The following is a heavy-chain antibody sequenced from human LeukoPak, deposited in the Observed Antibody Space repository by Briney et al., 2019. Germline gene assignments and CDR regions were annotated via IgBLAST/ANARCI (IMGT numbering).Heavy chain of an antibody. D-gene: IGHD4-17*01. J-gene: IGHJ4*02. CDR1: GGTFSSYA. CDR3: ARDYSRYGDYVSFDY. CDR2: IIPIFGIA. V-gene: IGHV1-69*04. Sequence: SVKVSCKASGGTFSSYAISWVRQAPGQGLEWMGRIIPIFGIANYAQKFQGRVTITADKSTSTAYMELSSLRSEGTAVYYCARDYSRYGDYVSFDYWGQGTLVTVSS.